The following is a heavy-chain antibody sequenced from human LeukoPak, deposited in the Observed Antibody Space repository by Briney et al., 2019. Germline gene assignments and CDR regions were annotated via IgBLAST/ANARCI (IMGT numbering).Heavy chain of an antibody. J-gene: IGHJ4*02. Sequence: GGSLRLSCAASGFTFSSYGMHWVRQAPGKGLEWVAVIWYGGSNKYYADSVKGRFTISRDNSKNTLYLQMNSLRAEDTAVYYCARDANYYDSSGYYLRYWGQGTVVTVSS. CDR2: IWYGGSNK. CDR3: ARDANYYDSSGYYLRY. V-gene: IGHV3-33*01. D-gene: IGHD3-22*01. CDR1: GFTFSSYG.